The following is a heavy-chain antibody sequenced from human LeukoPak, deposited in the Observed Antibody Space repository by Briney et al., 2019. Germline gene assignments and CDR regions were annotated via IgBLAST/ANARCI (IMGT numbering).Heavy chain of an antibody. J-gene: IGHJ4*02. CDR2: INHSGST. CDR1: GGCFSGYY. CDR3: ARDSTG. Sequence: PSETLSLTCAVYGGCFSGYYWSWIRQPPGKGLEWIGEINHSGSTNYNPSLKSRVTISVDTSKNQFSLKLSSVTAADTAVYYCARDSTGWGQGTLVTVSS. D-gene: IGHD2-8*02. V-gene: IGHV4-34*01.